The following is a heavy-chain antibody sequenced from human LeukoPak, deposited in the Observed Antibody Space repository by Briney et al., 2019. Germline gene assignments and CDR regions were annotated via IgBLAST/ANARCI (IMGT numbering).Heavy chain of an antibody. V-gene: IGHV3-21*01. CDR2: ISSSSTYI. Sequence: GGSLRLSCAASGFTFNSYTMNWVRQAPGKGLEWVSSISSSSTYIYYADSVKGRFVISRDSANNSVYQQMNSLRAEDTAVYYCSRDGIFTGWGQGTLVTVSS. CDR3: SRDGIFTG. CDR1: GFTFNSYT. D-gene: IGHD3-3*01. J-gene: IGHJ4*02.